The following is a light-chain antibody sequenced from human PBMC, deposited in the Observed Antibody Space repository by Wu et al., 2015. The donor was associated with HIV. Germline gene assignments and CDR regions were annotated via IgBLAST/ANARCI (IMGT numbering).Light chain of an antibody. Sequence: EIVLTQSPGTLSLSPGERATLSCRASQSVSSSYLAWYQHKPGQAPRLLIYDASNRATGIPARFSGSGSGTDFTLTISSLEPEDSAVYYCQQRSDWPQLTFGGGTKGGDQT. CDR1: QSVSSSY. CDR3: QQRSDWPQLT. J-gene: IGKJ4*01. CDR2: DAS. V-gene: IGKV3D-20*02.